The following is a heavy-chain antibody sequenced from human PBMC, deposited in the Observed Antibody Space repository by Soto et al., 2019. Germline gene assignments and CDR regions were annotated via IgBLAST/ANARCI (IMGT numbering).Heavy chain of an antibody. V-gene: IGHV3-74*03. CDR1: GFIFSGYW. CDR2: INSDGSST. D-gene: IGHD2-15*01. J-gene: IGHJ4*02. CDR3: ASLLGSSGGLIDY. Sequence: EVQLVESGGGLVQPGGSLRLSCAASGFIFSGYWMHWVRRAPGKGLVWVSRINSDGSSTTYADSVKGRFTISRDNAKNTMYLQMNSLSAEDTAVYYCASLLGSSGGLIDYGGQGTLVTVS.